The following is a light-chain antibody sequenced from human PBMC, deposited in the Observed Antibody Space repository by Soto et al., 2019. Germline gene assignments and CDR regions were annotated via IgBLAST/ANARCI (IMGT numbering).Light chain of an antibody. CDR1: WNVGSS. V-gene: IGKV3-11*01. CDR2: DAS. Sequence: FVLTQSPATLPLSPGERATLSCRASWNVGSSLAWHQQKPGQAPRLLMYDASKRPTGIPARFSGSGSGTDFTLTISSLEAEDFAVYYCQNGRTFGQGTRLEIK. CDR3: QNGRT. J-gene: IGKJ2*01.